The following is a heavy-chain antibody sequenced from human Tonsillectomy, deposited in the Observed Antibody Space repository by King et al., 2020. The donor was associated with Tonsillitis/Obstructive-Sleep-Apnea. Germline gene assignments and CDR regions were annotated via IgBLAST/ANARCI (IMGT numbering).Heavy chain of an antibody. CDR1: GGSFSGYY. CDR3: ARGRDNGNDVGRLNWFDP. J-gene: IGHJ5*02. Sequence: VQLPQWGAGLLKPSETLSLTCAVYGGSFSGYYWRWIRQPPGKGLEWIGEINHSGSTNYNPSLKSRVTISVDTSKDQFSLKLSSVTAAYTAVYYCARGRDNGNDVGRLNWFDPWGQGTLVTVSS. V-gene: IGHV4-34*01. D-gene: IGHD1-20*01. CDR2: INHSGST.